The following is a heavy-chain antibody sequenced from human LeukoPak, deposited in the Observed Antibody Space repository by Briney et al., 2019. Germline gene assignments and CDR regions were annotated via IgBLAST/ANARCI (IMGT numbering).Heavy chain of an antibody. CDR2: MNPNSGNT. J-gene: IGHJ6*02. V-gene: IGHV1-8*01. Sequence: ASVTVSCKASVSSFTSYDYNWVRLAPGPGQEWVGWMNPNSGNTGYAQKFQGRVTLTRITAISTAYMELTSLRSEDTAVYYCARVRSYVWGSYRTFEGMDLWGQGTTVTVSS. D-gene: IGHD3-16*02. CDR3: ARVRSYVWGSYRTFEGMDL. CDR1: VSSFTSYD.